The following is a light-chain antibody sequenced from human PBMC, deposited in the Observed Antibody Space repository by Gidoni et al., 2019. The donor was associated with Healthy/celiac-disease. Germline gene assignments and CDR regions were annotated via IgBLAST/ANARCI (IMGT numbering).Light chain of an antibody. V-gene: IGKV3-11*01. Sequence: EIVLTQSPATLSLSPGERATLSCRASQSVSSYLAWYQQKPGQAPRLLIYDASNRATAIPARFSGSGSGTDFTLTISSLEPEDFAVYDCQQRSNWPKTFGQGTKVEIK. J-gene: IGKJ1*01. CDR2: DAS. CDR1: QSVSSY. CDR3: QQRSNWPKT.